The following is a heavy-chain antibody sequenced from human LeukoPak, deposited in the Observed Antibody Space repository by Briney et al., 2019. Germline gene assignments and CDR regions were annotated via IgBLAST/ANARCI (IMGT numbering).Heavy chain of an antibody. Sequence: GGPLRPSCAASGFTFSRYAMHWVRPAPGQGVGWGAVISYDGSNKYYADSVKGRFTISRDNSKNTLYLQMNSLRAEDTAVYYCARDRYYDHDAFDIWGQGTMVTVSS. CDR2: ISYDGSNK. CDR3: ARDRYYDHDAFDI. D-gene: IGHD3-22*01. CDR1: GFTFSRYA. V-gene: IGHV3-30-3*01. J-gene: IGHJ3*02.